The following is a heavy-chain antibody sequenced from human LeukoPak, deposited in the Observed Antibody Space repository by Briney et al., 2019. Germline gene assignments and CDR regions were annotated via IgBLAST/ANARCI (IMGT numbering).Heavy chain of an antibody. D-gene: IGHD3-10*01. V-gene: IGHV1-8*01. CDR2: MNPNSGNT. J-gene: IGHJ4*02. Sequence: ASVKVSCKASGYTFTSYDINWVRQATGQGLEWMGWMNPNSGNTGYAQKFQGRVTMTRNTSISTAYMELSSLRSEDTAVYYCARADSLSYGSGSYYHNWGQGTLVTVSS. CDR1: GYTFTSYD. CDR3: ARADSLSYGSGSYYHN.